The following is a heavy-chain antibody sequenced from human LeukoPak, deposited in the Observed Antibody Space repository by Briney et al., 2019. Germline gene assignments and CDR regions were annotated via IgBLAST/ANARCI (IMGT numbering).Heavy chain of an antibody. CDR1: GFTFSSYG. D-gene: IGHD4-17*01. V-gene: IGHV3-30*03. J-gene: IGHJ4*02. CDR3: APGGDYTFFDY. CDR2: ISYDGSNK. Sequence: PGGSLRLSCAASGFTFSSYGMHWVRQAPGKGLEWVAVISYDGSNKYYADSVKGRFTISRDNFKNTLYLQMNSLRAEDTAVYYCAPGGDYTFFDYWGQGTLVTVSS.